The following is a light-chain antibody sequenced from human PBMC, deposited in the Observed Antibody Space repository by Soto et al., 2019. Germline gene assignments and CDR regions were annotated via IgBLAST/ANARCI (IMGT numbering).Light chain of an antibody. CDR2: LNNDGSH. J-gene: IGLJ2*01. V-gene: IGLV4-69*01. CDR1: SGHSSYA. CDR3: QTWGTGFQV. Sequence: QLVLTQSPSASASLGASVKLTCTPSSGHSSYAIAWHQMQPGKGPRYLMDLNNDGSHTKGDGIPDRFSGSSSGAERYLIISSLQSEDEADYYCQTWGTGFQVFGGGTKVTVL.